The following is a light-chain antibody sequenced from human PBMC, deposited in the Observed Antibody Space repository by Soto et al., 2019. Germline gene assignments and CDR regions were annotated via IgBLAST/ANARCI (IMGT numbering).Light chain of an antibody. CDR2: GNS. V-gene: IGLV1-40*01. CDR3: QSFDSRRFYV. CDR1: SSNIGTGYD. Sequence: QSVLTQPPSVSGAPGQRVTISCTGSSSNIGTGYDVHWYQQLPGTAPKLLIYGNSNRPSGVPDRFSGSKSDTSASLAITGLQDEDEADYSCQSFDSRRFYVFGTGTKVTVL. J-gene: IGLJ1*01.